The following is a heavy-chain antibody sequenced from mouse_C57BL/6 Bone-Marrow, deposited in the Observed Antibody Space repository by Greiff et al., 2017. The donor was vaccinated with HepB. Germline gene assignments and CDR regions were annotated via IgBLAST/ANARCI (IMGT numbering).Heavy chain of an antibody. J-gene: IGHJ1*03. D-gene: IGHD1-1*01. CDR1: GFSLTSYG. Sequence: VQVVESGPGLVQPSQSLSITCTVSGFSLTSYGVHWVRQSPGKGLEWLGVIWSGGSTDYNAAFISRLSISKDNSKSQVFFKMNSLQADDTAIYYCARITTVVAKPSYWYFDVWGTGTTVTVSS. CDR3: ARITTVVAKPSYWYFDV. V-gene: IGHV2-2*01. CDR2: IWSGGST.